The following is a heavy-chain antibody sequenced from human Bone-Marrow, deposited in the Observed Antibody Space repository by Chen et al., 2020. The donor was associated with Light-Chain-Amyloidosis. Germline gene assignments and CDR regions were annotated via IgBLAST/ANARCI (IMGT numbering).Heavy chain of an antibody. CDR2: INHSGST. V-gene: IGHV4-34*01. CDR3: ARVPNLDY. J-gene: IGHJ4*02. Sequence: QVQLQQWGAGLLKPSETLSLTCAVYGGSFSGYYWSWIRQPPGKGLEWIGEINHSGSTNYNPSLKSRVTISVDTSKNQFSLKLSSVTAADTAVYYCARVPNLDYWGQGTLVTVSS. CDR1: GGSFSGYY.